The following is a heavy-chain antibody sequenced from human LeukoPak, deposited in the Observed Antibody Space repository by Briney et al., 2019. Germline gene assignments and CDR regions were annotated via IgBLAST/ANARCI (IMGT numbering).Heavy chain of an antibody. Sequence: PGGSLRLSCAASGFTFDDYAMHWVRQAPGKGLEWVSGISWNSGSIGYADSVKGRFTISRDNSKNTLYLQMNSLRAEDTAVYYCARGSVGGGNYFDYWGQGTLVTVSS. V-gene: IGHV3-9*01. J-gene: IGHJ4*02. CDR3: ARGSVGGGNYFDY. D-gene: IGHD3-16*01. CDR2: ISWNSGSI. CDR1: GFTFDDYA.